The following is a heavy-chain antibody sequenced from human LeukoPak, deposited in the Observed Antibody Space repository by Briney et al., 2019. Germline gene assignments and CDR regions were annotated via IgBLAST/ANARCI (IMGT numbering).Heavy chain of an antibody. CDR2: IWYDGGNK. D-gene: IGHD2-21*02. CDR1: GYTFNNYG. CDR3: AKDPGGGDWWYFDY. J-gene: IGHJ4*02. Sequence: PGPSLRLSCVASGYTFNNYGMDWVHQAPGKGLEWVAVIWYDGGNKYYADSVKGRFTISRDNSKNTLYLQMNSLRAEDTAVYYCAKDPGGGDWWYFDYWGQGALVTVSP. V-gene: IGHV3-33*06.